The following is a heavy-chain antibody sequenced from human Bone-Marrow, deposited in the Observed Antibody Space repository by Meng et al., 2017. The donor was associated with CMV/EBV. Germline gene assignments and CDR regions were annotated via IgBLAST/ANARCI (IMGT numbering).Heavy chain of an antibody. J-gene: IGHJ6*02. CDR2: ISSSSSYI. CDR1: GFTFSSYS. V-gene: IGHV3-21*01. D-gene: IGHD1-26*01. Sequence: GESLKISCAASGFTFSSYSMNWVRQAPGKGLEWVSSISSSSSYIYYADSVKGRFTISRDNAKNSLYLQMNSLRAEDTAVYYCARDRARVVGAFYYYYGMDVWGQGTTVTVS. CDR3: ARDRARVVGAFYYYYGMDV.